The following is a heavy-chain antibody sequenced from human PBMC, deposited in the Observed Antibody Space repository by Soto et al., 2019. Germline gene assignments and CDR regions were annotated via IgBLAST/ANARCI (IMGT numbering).Heavy chain of an antibody. V-gene: IGHV4-34*01. CDR3: ARGWRFDP. CDR1: GGSFSGYQ. D-gene: IGHD1-1*01. CDR2: INHSGTT. Sequence: SETLSLTCGVYGGSFSGYQWNWIRQCPGQGLEWIGEINHSGTTKYNPSLESRINLSVDTSKKRFSLKMFSVTAADTAIYYCARGWRFDPWGQGTQVTVSS. J-gene: IGHJ5*02.